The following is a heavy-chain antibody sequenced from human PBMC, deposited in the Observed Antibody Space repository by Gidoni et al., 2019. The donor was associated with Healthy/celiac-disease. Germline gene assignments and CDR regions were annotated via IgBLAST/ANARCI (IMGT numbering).Heavy chain of an antibody. V-gene: IGHV3-9*01. CDR1: GFAFDDYA. J-gene: IGHJ3*02. D-gene: IGHD6-19*01. Sequence: EVQLVESGGGLVQPGRSLRLSCAASGFAFDDYAMHWVRQAPGKGLEWVSGISWNSGSIGYADSVKGRFTISRDNAKNSLYLQMNSLRAEDTALYYCAKDQDSSGWYYDAFDIWGQGTMVTVSS. CDR2: ISWNSGSI. CDR3: AKDQDSSGWYYDAFDI.